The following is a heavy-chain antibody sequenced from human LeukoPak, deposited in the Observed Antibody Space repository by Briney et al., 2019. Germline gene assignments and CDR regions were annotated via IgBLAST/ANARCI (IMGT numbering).Heavy chain of an antibody. V-gene: IGHV3-48*02. Sequence: GGSLRLSCAASGFTFSSYSMNWVRRAPGKGLEWVSYISSSSSTIYYADSVKGRFTISRDNAKNSLYLQMNSLRDEDTAVYYCARSRDDFWSGYYLDYWGQGTLVTVSS. CDR2: ISSSSSTI. J-gene: IGHJ4*02. CDR1: GFTFSSYS. CDR3: ARSRDDFWSGYYLDY. D-gene: IGHD3-3*01.